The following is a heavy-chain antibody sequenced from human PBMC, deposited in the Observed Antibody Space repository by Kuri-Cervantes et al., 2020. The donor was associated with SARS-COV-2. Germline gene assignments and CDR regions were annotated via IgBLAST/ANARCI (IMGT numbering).Heavy chain of an antibody. CDR1: GFTLEKYV. CDR2: ISNDGVNK. D-gene: IGHD6-19*01. V-gene: IGHV3-30-3*01. CDR3: ASGPPAAVGLYYFDY. J-gene: IGHJ4*02. Sequence: GGSLRLSCAASGFTLEKYVMHWVRQAPGKGLEWVAVISNDGVNKHYADSVKGRFTISRDNSKNTLFLQMNSLRAEDTAVYYCASGPPAAVGLYYFDYWGQGTLVTVSS.